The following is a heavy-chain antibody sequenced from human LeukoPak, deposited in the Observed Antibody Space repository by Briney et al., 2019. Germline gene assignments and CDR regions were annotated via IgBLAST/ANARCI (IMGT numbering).Heavy chain of an antibody. Sequence: GGSLRLSCTASGFTFGDYNMSWFRQAPGKGLQWVGFIRSKAYGGTTEYAASVKGRFTISRDDSKSIAYLQMNSLKTEDTAVYYCTRGPLTGITMLRGVIPFDPWGQGTLVTVSS. V-gene: IGHV3-49*03. CDR3: TRGPLTGITMLRGVIPFDP. CDR1: GFTFGDYN. CDR2: IRSKAYGGTT. J-gene: IGHJ5*02. D-gene: IGHD3-10*01.